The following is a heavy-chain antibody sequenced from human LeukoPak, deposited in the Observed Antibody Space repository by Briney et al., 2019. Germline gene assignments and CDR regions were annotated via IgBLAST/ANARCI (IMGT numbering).Heavy chain of an antibody. Sequence: SETLSLTCTVSGGSISSYYWSWIRQPAGKGLEWIGRIYTSGSTNYNPSLKSRVTMSVDTSKNQFSLKLSSVTAADTAVYYCARDDAAGIVVATPGDYWGQGTLVTVSS. J-gene: IGHJ4*02. D-gene: IGHD1-26*01. CDR2: IYTSGST. CDR3: ARDDAAGIVVATPGDY. CDR1: GGSISSYY. V-gene: IGHV4-4*07.